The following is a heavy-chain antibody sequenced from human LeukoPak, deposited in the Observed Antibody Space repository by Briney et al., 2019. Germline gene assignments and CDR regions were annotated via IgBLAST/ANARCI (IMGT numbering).Heavy chain of an antibody. CDR2: VGGGTDI. CDR3: AKDATPYNGMWDYFDH. J-gene: IGHJ4*02. D-gene: IGHD5-24*01. V-gene: IGHV3-23*01. CDR1: GFTFGVLG. Sequence: GGSLRLSCFASGFTFGVLGMSWVRQAPGGGLELVSSVGGGTDISYADSVKGRFTASRDDYKSTLYLQMNSLRAADSDVYYCAKDATPYNGMWDYFDHWGQGTPVTVSS.